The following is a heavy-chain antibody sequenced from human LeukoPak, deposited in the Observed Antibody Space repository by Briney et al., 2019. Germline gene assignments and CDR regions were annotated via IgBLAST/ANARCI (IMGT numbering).Heavy chain of an antibody. Sequence: SVKVSCKASGFTFTSSAVQCVRQARGQGLEWIGWIVVGSGNTNYAQKFQERVTINRDMSTSTAYMELSSLRSEDTAVYYCATDDVTTGTKTALGYWGQGTLVTVSS. CDR3: ATDDVTTGTKTALGY. J-gene: IGHJ4*02. D-gene: IGHD1-1*01. V-gene: IGHV1-58*01. CDR2: IVVGSGNT. CDR1: GFTFTSSA.